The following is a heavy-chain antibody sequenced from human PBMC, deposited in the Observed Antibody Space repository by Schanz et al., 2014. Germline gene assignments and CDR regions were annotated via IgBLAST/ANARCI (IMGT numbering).Heavy chain of an antibody. Sequence: QVQLLQSGSEVKKPGASVKVSCEISGYTVSALAMHWVRQAPGKGLEWLGGFDVEDGETIYAQKSQGRVTMTEYTSTETAYMELSGLGSGATAVYYCATNSAFRMVRGSNAFDAWGQGTMVTVSS. CDR1: GYTVSALA. D-gene: IGHD3-10*01. CDR2: FDVEDGET. V-gene: IGHV1-24*01. CDR3: ATNSAFRMVRGSNAFDA. J-gene: IGHJ3*01.